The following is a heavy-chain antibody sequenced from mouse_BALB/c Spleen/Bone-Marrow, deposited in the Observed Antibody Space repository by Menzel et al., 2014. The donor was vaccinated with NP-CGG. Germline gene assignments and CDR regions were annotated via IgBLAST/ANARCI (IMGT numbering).Heavy chain of an antibody. CDR1: GYTFTSYW. D-gene: IGHD1-1*01. CDR3: TRGDYYGGSSSAY. J-gene: IGHJ3*01. CDR2: IYPSDSYT. Sequence: VQLQQSGAELVRPGASVKLSCKASGYTFTSYWINWVKQRPGQGLQWIGNIYPSDSYTNYNQKFKDKATLTVDKSSGTAYMQLSSPTSEDSAVYYCTRGDYYGGSSSAYWGQGILVTVST. V-gene: IGHV1-69*02.